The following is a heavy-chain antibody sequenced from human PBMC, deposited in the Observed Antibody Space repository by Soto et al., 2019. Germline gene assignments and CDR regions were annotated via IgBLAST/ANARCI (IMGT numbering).Heavy chain of an antibody. CDR3: AHAYGGRSLS. V-gene: IGHV2-5*02. CDR2: IYWDDSK. D-gene: IGHD1-26*01. J-gene: IGHJ5*02. CDR1: GFSLTTDRVG. Sequence: QITLKESGPTLVKPTQTLTLTCTFSGFSLTTDRVGVGWIRQPPGEALEWLAVIYWDDSKTYRPSLESRLTIPKDTSKNQVALTMTNMDSVDTATYYCAHAYGGRSLSWGQGTLVTVSS.